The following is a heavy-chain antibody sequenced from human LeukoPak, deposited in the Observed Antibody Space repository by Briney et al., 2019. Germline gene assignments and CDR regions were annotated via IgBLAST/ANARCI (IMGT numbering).Heavy chain of an antibody. Sequence: PSETLSLTCAVYGGSFSGYYWSWIRQPPGKGLEWIGEINHSGSTNYNPSLKSRVTISVDTSKNQFSLKLSSVTAADTAVYYCARGQSSCSTSTGCKAFDIWGQGTMVTVSS. CDR3: ARGQSSCSTSTGCKAFDI. J-gene: IGHJ3*02. CDR1: GGSFSGYY. CDR2: INHSGST. V-gene: IGHV4-34*01. D-gene: IGHD2-2*01.